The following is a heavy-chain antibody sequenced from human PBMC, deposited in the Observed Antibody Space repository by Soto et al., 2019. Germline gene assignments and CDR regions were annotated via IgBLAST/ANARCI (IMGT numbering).Heavy chain of an antibody. V-gene: IGHV3-9*01. CDR1: GFTFDDYA. D-gene: IGHD6-19*01. CDR3: AKEGSSIAVAGYPFDY. Sequence: EVQLVESGGGLVQPGRSLRLSCAASGFTFDDYAMHWVRQAPGKGLEWVSGISWNSGSIGYADSVKGRFTISRDNAKNSLYLQMNSLRAEDTAVYYCAKEGSSIAVAGYPFDYWGQGTLVTVSS. J-gene: IGHJ4*02. CDR2: ISWNSGSI.